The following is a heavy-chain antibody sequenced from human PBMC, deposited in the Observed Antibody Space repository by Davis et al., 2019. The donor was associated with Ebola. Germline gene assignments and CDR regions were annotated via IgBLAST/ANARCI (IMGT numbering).Heavy chain of an antibody. CDR2: INSDGSST. V-gene: IGHV3-74*01. D-gene: IGHD4-17*01. CDR3: AKAQGTVTNRYFDL. CDR1: GSTISSYW. J-gene: IGHJ2*01. Sequence: GESLNISCASSGSTISSYWMHWLRQAPGEGLVWVSRINSDGSSTSYADSVKRRFTISRDNSKNTLYLQMNILTAEDTAVYYCAKAQGTVTNRYFDLWGRGTLVTVSS.